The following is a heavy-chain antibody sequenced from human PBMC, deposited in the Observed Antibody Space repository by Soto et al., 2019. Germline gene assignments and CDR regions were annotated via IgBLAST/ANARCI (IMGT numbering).Heavy chain of an antibody. V-gene: IGHV3-48*03. CDR2: ISSSGSTI. CDR1: GFTFSSYE. Sequence: PGGSLRLSCAASGFTFSSYEMNWVRQAPGKGLEWVSYISSSGSTIYYADSVKGRFTISRDNAKNSPYLQMDSLRAEDTAVYYCARETGDRDWYFDLWGRGTWSPSPQ. CDR3: ARETGDRDWYFDL. J-gene: IGHJ2*01. D-gene: IGHD7-27*01.